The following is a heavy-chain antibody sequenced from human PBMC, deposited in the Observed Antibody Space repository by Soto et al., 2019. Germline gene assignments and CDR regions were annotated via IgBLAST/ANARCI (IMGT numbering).Heavy chain of an antibody. CDR2: FIGSDGGT. D-gene: IGHD6-13*01. J-gene: IGHJ4*02. Sequence: EVQLLESGGGLVQPGGSQRLSCAASGFTLSNNVMSWVRQAPGKGLEWVSTFIGSDGGTNYADSVKGRFTISRDNSKNTLYLQMNSLRAEDTAIYYCAKKLAAGYSPFDSWGQGTLVTVSS. CDR1: GFTLSNNV. V-gene: IGHV3-23*01. CDR3: AKKLAAGYSPFDS.